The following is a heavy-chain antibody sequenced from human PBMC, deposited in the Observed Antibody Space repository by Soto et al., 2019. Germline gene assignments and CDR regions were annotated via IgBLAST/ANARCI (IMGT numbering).Heavy chain of an antibody. J-gene: IGHJ6*02. D-gene: IGHD2-2*01. CDR2: IYPGDSDT. Sequence: PGESLKISCKGSGYSFTSYWISWVRQMPGKGLEWMGIIYPGDSDTRYSPSFQGQVTISADKSISTAYLQWSSLKASDTAMYYCARVGGYCSSTSCSYGMDVWGQGTTVTVSS. V-gene: IGHV5-51*01. CDR1: GYSFTSYW. CDR3: ARVGGYCSSTSCSYGMDV.